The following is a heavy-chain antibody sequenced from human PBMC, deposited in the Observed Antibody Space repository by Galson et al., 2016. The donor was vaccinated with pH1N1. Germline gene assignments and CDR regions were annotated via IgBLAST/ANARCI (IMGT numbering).Heavy chain of an antibody. J-gene: IGHJ6*02. V-gene: IGHV3-11*04. CDR1: GFTFSDYY. CDR3: AREGRSDYGDYGGNYYGMDV. D-gene: IGHD4-17*01. Sequence: SLRLSCAASGFTFSDYYMSWIRQAPGKGLEWVSYISSTGSTIYYADSMKGRFTASRGNAKNSLYLQMNSLRAEDTAVYYCAREGRSDYGDYGGNYYGMDVWGQGTTVTVSS. CDR2: ISSTGSTI.